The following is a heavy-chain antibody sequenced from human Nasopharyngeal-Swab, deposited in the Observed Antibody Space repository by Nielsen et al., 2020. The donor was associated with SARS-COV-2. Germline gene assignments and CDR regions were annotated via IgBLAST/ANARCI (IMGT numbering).Heavy chain of an antibody. CDR1: GFSFSSNY. D-gene: IGHD3-10*01. Sequence: GGSLRLSCAASGFSFSSNYMSWVRQAPGKGLEWVSVIYSGGSTYYADSVKGRFTISRDNSKNTLYLQMNSLRAEDTAVYYCARAPRFGELFTDYYYYGMDVWGQGTTVTVSS. J-gene: IGHJ6*02. V-gene: IGHV3-53*01. CDR3: ARAPRFGELFTDYYYYGMDV. CDR2: IYSGGST.